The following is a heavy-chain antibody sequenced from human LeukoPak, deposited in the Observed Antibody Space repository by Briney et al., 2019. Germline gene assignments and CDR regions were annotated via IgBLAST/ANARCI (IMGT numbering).Heavy chain of an antibody. CDR1: GGSITSHY. CDR3: ARRARCSGGSCYLSRTPGPFDY. J-gene: IGHJ4*02. V-gene: IGHV4-4*07. D-gene: IGHD2-15*01. CDR2: IHTSGST. Sequence: SETLSLTCAVSGGSITSHYWSWIRQPAGKGLEWIGRIHTSGSTNYNPSLKSRVTMSVDTSKKQFSLRLSSVTAADTAVYYCARRARCSGGSCYLSRTPGPFDYWGQGTLVTVSS.